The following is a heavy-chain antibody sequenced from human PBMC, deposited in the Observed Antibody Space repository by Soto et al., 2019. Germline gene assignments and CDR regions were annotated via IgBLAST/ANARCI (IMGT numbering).Heavy chain of an antibody. J-gene: IGHJ4*02. CDR1: GFSLSSIGMG. CDR2: IYWDDDK. D-gene: IGHD3-16*01. V-gene: IGHV2-5*02. CDR3: ARLTRGVYVSDRLWEKFDY. Sequence: KESGLTLVKPTETLTLTCTFSGFSLSSIGMGVGWIRQPPGKALEWLALIYWDDDKRYSPSLSSRLTITRDPSKNQVDLTMTNMDPVDTATYYCARLTRGVYVSDRLWEKFDYWCQGTLVTVSS.